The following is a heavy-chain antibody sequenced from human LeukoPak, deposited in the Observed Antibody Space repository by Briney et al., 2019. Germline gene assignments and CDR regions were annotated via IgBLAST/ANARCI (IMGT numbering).Heavy chain of an antibody. CDR2: ISAYSGNS. CDR3: ARDLVAVTGRGDTFDI. J-gene: IGHJ3*02. D-gene: IGHD6-19*01. CDR1: GSVFTYYG. Sequence: ASVKVSCKASGSVFTYYGFSWVRQAAGQGLEWVGWISAYSGNSDYAQKFQSRVTMTTDKSTSTVYMELRSLTSDDTAVYYCARDLVAVTGRGDTFDIWGQGTMVTVSS. V-gene: IGHV1-18*01.